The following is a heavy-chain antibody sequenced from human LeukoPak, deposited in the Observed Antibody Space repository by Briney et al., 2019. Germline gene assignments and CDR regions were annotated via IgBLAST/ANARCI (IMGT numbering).Heavy chain of an antibody. Sequence: GGSLRLSCAASGFTFDDYAMHWVRQAPGKGLEWVSGISWNSGSIGYADSVKGRFTISRDNAKNSLYLQMNSLRAEDTAVYYCARSPSSLWFGESIDYWGQGTLVTVSS. CDR3: ARSPSSLWFGESIDY. CDR1: GFTFDDYA. V-gene: IGHV3-9*01. CDR2: ISWNSGSI. D-gene: IGHD3-10*01. J-gene: IGHJ4*02.